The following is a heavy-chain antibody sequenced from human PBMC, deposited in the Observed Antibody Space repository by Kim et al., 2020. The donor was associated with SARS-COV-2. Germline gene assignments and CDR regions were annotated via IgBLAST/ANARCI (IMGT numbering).Heavy chain of an antibody. D-gene: IGHD3-10*01. Sequence: GGSLRLSCAASGFTFSNYAMRWVRQAPGKGLEWVAAITHNGSSTYYADSVRGRFTISRDNSKNTLYLQMNSLRVEDTAVCYCAKDFEAGEHSYGMAAWGQGTTVTVSS. CDR3: AKDFEAGEHSYGMAA. V-gene: IGHV3-23*01. CDR1: GFTFSNYA. J-gene: IGHJ6*02. CDR2: ITHNGSST.